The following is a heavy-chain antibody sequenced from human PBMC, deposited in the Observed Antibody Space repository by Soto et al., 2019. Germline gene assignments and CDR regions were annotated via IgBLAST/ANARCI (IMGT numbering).Heavy chain of an antibody. J-gene: IGHJ2*01. Sequence: SQTLSLTCAISGDSVSSNSAAWNWIRQSPSRGLEWLGRTYYRSKWYNDYAVSVKSRITINPDTSKNQFSLQLNSVTPEDAAVYYCAKGSSSWYARDWYFDLWGRGTLVTVSS. CDR2: TYYRSKWYN. V-gene: IGHV6-1*01. CDR1: GDSVSSNSAA. D-gene: IGHD6-13*01. CDR3: AKGSSSWYARDWYFDL.